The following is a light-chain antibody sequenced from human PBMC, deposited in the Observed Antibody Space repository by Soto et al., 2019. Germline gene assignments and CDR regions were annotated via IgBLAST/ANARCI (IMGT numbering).Light chain of an antibody. Sequence: DIQMTQSPSSVSASVGDRVTITCRASQGISRWLAWYQQKPGRAPKLLIYAASNLQSGVPSRFSGSGSETDYTLTISSLQPEDFVTYYCQQANSFPWTFGQGTKVEVK. CDR2: AAS. CDR1: QGISRW. J-gene: IGKJ1*01. V-gene: IGKV1-12*02. CDR3: QQANSFPWT.